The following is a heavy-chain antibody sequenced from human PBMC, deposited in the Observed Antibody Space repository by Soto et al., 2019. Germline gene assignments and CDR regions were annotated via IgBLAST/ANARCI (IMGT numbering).Heavy chain of an antibody. CDR2: VYYSGST. Sequence: TMPLTCTVADASSSSPDGSWIRQKPGKGLEWIGYVYYSGSTNYNPSLKSRVTISVDTSKNQFSLKLSSVTAADTAVYYCARGYYDSSGQSNTFDIWGQGTMVTVSS. CDR3: ARGYYDSSGQSNTFDI. D-gene: IGHD3-22*01. J-gene: IGHJ3*02. CDR1: DASSSSPD. V-gene: IGHV4-59*11.